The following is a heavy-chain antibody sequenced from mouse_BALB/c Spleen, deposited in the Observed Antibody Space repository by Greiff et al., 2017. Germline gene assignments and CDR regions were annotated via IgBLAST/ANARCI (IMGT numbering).Heavy chain of an antibody. J-gene: IGHJ3*01. V-gene: IGHV2-2*02. D-gene: IGHD4-1*01. CDR2: IWSGGST. Sequence: QVQLQQSGPGLVQPSQSLSITCTVSGFSLTSYGVHWVRQSPGKGLEWLGVIWSGGSTDYNAAFISRLSISKDNSKSQVFFKMNSLQANDTAIYYCARTGTGFADWGQGTLVTVSA. CDR1: GFSLTSYG. CDR3: ARTGTGFAD.